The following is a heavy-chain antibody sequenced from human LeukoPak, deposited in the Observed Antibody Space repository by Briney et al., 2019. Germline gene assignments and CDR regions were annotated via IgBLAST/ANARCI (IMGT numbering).Heavy chain of an antibody. CDR1: GYTFTGYY. CDR2: INPNSGGT. J-gene: IGHJ6*02. V-gene: IGHV1-2*04. Sequence: ASVKVSCKASGYTFTGYYMHWVRQAPGQGLEWMGWINPNSGGTNYAQKFQGWVTMTRDTSISTAYMELSSLRSKDTAVYYCARTYYYYYGMDVWGQGTTVTVSS. CDR3: ARTYYYYYGMDV.